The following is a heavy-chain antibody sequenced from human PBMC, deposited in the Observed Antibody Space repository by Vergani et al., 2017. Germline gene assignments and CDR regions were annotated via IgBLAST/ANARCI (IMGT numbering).Heavy chain of an antibody. J-gene: IGHJ4*02. CDR1: GFTFDDYA. CDR3: ARDLPF. Sequence: EVQLVESGGGLVQPGRSLRLSCAASGFTFDDYAMHWVRQAPGKGLEWVSGISWNSGSIGYADSVKGRFTISRDNAKNSLYLQMNSLRAEDTALYYCARDLPFWGQGTLVTVSS. V-gene: IGHV3-9*01. CDR2: ISWNSGSI.